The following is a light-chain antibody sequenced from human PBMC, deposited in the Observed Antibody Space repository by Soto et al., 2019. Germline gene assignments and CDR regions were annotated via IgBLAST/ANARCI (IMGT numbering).Light chain of an antibody. Sequence: DIQLTQSPASLSASVGDRVTITCRASDNIGSNLNWYQHQTGTAPKLLIYAASSLQGGVPSRFSGSGYGTQFTLTISGLQTEDFATYYCQQSYKILTFGEGTWVDI. V-gene: IGKV1-39*01. J-gene: IGKJ4*01. CDR3: QQSYKILT. CDR1: DNIGSN. CDR2: AAS.